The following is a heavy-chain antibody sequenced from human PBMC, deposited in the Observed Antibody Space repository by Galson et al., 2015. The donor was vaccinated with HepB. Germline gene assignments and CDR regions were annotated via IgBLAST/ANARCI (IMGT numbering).Heavy chain of an antibody. Sequence: SLRLSCAASRFTFSSYAMSWVRQAPGKGLEWVSAISGSGGNTHYADSVKGRFTISRDNSKNTLYLQMNSLRAEDTAVYYCAKELTQWLVPHFFDYWGQGTLVTVSS. CDR1: RFTFSSYA. D-gene: IGHD6-19*01. CDR3: AKELTQWLVPHFFDY. J-gene: IGHJ4*02. V-gene: IGHV3-23*01. CDR2: ISGSGGNT.